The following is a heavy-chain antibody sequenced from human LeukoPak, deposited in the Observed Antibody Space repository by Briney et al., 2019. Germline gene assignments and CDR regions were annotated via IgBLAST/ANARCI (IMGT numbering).Heavy chain of an antibody. V-gene: IGHV4-4*07. J-gene: IGHJ5*02. Sequence: SETLSPTCTVSGGSISSYYWSWIRQPAGKGLEWIGRIYTSGSTNYNPSLKSRVTMSVDTSKNQFSLKLSSVTAADTAVYYCASQQRVTMVRGVIIREDNWFDPWGQGTLVTVSS. D-gene: IGHD3-10*01. CDR1: GGSISSYY. CDR2: IYTSGST. CDR3: ASQQRVTMVRGVIIREDNWFDP.